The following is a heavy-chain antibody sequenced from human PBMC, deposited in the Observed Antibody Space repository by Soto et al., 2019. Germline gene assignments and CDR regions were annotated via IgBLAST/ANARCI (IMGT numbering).Heavy chain of an antibody. Sequence: ASVKVSCKASGYTFTDYYMHWVRQAPGQGLEWMGWISAYNGNTNYAQKLQGRVTMTTDTSTSTAYMELRSLRSDDTAVYYCARDRLVGAFDYWGQGTLVTVSS. CDR2: ISAYNGNT. J-gene: IGHJ4*02. D-gene: IGHD1-26*01. V-gene: IGHV1-18*04. CDR1: GYTFTDYY. CDR3: ARDRLVGAFDY.